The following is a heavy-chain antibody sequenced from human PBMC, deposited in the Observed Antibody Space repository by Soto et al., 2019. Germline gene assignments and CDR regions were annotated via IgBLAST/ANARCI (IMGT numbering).Heavy chain of an antibody. J-gene: IGHJ6*02. Sequence: QVQLVQSGAEVKKPGSSGKVSCTSSGGTFNTYTISWVRQVPGQGLEWMGVIMHLYAKPTYAQPFLGRLTVAADEHTSTVYMELSSLRSEDKALYCCASLNNCSSGEGRIDVWGRGTAVSVSS. CDR2: IMHLYAKP. CDR1: GGTFNTYT. V-gene: IGHV1-69*01. D-gene: IGHD2-15*01. CDR3: ASLNNCSSGEGRIDV.